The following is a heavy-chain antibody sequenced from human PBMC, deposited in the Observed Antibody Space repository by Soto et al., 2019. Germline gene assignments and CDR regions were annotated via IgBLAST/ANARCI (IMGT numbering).Heavy chain of an antibody. Sequence: QVQLVQSGAEVKKPGSSVKVSCKASGGTFSSYAISWVRQAPGHGLEWMGGIIPIFGTANYAQKFQGRVTITGDEDTSTAYMELRSLRSEDTAVYYCARGPHGIVGATRGEYFQHWGQGTLVTVSS. D-gene: IGHD1-26*01. J-gene: IGHJ1*01. CDR1: GGTFSSYA. CDR3: ARGPHGIVGATRGEYFQH. V-gene: IGHV1-69*12. CDR2: IIPIFGTA.